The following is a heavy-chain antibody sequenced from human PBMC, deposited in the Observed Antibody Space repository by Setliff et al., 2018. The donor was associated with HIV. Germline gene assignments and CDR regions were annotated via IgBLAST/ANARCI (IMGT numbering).Heavy chain of an antibody. V-gene: IGHV4-31*01. CDR2: IYHSGST. CDR3: ARDVSVRGGYYFDY. D-gene: IGHD3-10*01. Sequence: SETLSLTCTVSGGSIRDTNYYWTWIRQYPGKGLEWIGYIYHSGSTYYNPSLKSQVTVSLDTSKNQFSLNLRSVTAADTAFYYCARDVSVRGGYYFDYWGQGTLVTVSS. CDR1: GGSIRDTNYY. J-gene: IGHJ4*02.